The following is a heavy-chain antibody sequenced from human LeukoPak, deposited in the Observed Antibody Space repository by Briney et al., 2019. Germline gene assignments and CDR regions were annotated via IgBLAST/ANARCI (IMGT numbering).Heavy chain of an antibody. V-gene: IGHV3-15*05. D-gene: IGHD2-21*01. Sequence: GGSLRLSCAASGLTFSHAWMSWVRQSPGKGLEWVGLIKSKFDGGTTDYAAPVKGRFTMSRDDSKTTLYLQMNSLRAEDTAVYYCARDGVEFYNWFDPWGQGTLVTVSS. CDR2: IKSKFDGGTT. CDR1: GLTFSHAW. CDR3: ARDGVEFYNWFDP. J-gene: IGHJ5*02.